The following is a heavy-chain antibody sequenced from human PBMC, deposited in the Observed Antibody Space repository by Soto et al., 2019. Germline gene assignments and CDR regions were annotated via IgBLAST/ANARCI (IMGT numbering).Heavy chain of an antibody. Sequence: QVQLVQSGAEVKKPGASVKVSCKASGYTFTSYDINWVRQATGQGLEWMGWMNPNSGNTGYAQKFQGRVTMTRNTSISTDYMELSSLRSEDTAVYYCARRGYSSSWYYYYSYGMDVWGQGTTVTVSS. J-gene: IGHJ6*02. CDR2: MNPNSGNT. V-gene: IGHV1-8*01. D-gene: IGHD6-13*01. CDR3: ARRGYSSSWYYYYSYGMDV. CDR1: GYTFTSYD.